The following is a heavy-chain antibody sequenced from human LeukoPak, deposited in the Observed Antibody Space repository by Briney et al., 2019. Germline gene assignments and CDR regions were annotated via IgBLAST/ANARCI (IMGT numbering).Heavy chain of an antibody. Sequence: TGGSLRLSCAASGFTFSSYSMNWVRQAPEKGLEWVSYISSSSSSTIYYADSVKGRFTISRDNAKNSLYLQMNSLRAEDTAVYYCASRYCSGGSCYSVRSYYYYMDVWGKGTTVTVSS. CDR1: GFTFSSYS. CDR3: ASRYCSGGSCYSVRSYYYYMDV. J-gene: IGHJ6*03. V-gene: IGHV3-48*01. D-gene: IGHD2-15*01. CDR2: ISSSSSSTI.